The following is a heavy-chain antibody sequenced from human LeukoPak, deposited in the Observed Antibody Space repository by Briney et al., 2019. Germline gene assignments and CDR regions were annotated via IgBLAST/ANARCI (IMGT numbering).Heavy chain of an antibody. V-gene: IGHV3-33*01. D-gene: IGHD3-10*01. Sequence: PGGSLRLSCAASGFTFSSYGMHWVRQAPGKGLEWVAVIWYDGSNKYYADSVKGRFTISRDNSKNTLYLQMNSLRAEDTAVYYCARGEYYYGSGSSTDYWGQGTLVTVSS. J-gene: IGHJ4*02. CDR2: IWYDGSNK. CDR1: GFTFSSYG. CDR3: ARGEYYYGSGSSTDY.